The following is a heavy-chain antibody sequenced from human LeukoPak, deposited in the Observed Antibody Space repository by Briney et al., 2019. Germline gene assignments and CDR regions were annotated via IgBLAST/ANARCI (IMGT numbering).Heavy chain of an antibody. CDR3: ARDLGSSGWYDNWFGP. D-gene: IGHD6-19*01. V-gene: IGHV1-69*05. CDR2: IIPIFGTA. Sequence: ASVKVSCKASGGTFSSYAISWVRQAPGQGLEWMGGIIPIFGTANYAQKFQGRVTITTDESTSTAYMELSSLRSEDTAVYYCARDLGSSGWYDNWFGPWGQGTLVTVSS. J-gene: IGHJ5*02. CDR1: GGTFSSYA.